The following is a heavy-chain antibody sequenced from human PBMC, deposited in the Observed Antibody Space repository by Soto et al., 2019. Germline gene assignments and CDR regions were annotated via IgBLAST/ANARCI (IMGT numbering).Heavy chain of an antibody. J-gene: IGHJ4*02. Sequence: VQLVQSGAEVKKPGASVKVSFKASGYTFTSYGISRVRQAPGQGLEWMAWISAYNGNTNYAQKLKGRATMTTDTPTSTAYLELRSLRSDATAVYYCARGVGWEPRDYWGQGTLVTVSS. D-gene: IGHD1-26*01. CDR3: ARGVGWEPRDY. CDR1: GYTFTSYG. V-gene: IGHV1-18*01. CDR2: ISAYNGNT.